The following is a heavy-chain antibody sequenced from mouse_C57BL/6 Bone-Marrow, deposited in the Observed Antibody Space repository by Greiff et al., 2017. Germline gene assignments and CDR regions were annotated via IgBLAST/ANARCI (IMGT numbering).Heavy chain of an antibody. CDR3: ARASYDGDYYAMDY. D-gene: IGHD2-3*01. CDR2: IYPGDGDT. V-gene: IGHV1-80*01. Sequence: VQLQQSGAELVKPGASVKISCKASGYAFSSYWMNWVKQRPGKGLEWIGQIYPGDGDTNYNGKFKGKATLTADKSSSTAYMQLSSLTSEDSAVYFCARASYDGDYYAMDYWGQGTSVTVSS. J-gene: IGHJ4*01. CDR1: GYAFSSYW.